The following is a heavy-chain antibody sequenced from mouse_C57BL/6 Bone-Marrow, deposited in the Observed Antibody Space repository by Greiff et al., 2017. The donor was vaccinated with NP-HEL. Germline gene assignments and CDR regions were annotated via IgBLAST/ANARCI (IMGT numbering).Heavy chain of an antibody. Sequence: QVQLQQPGAELVKPGASVKLSCKASGYTFTSYWMQWVNQRPGQGLEWIGEIDPSDSYTNYNQKFKGKATLTVDTSSSTAYMQLSSLTSEDSAVYYCARTYGSSYFDYWGQGTTLTVSS. J-gene: IGHJ2*01. CDR3: ARTYGSSYFDY. V-gene: IGHV1-50*01. CDR2: IDPSDSYT. CDR1: GYTFTSYW. D-gene: IGHD1-1*01.